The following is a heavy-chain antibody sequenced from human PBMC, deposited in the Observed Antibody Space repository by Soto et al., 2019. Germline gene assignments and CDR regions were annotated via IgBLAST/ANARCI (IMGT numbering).Heavy chain of an antibody. V-gene: IGHV1-2*02. CDR1: GYTFTAYY. D-gene: IGHD6-13*01. J-gene: IGHJ6*02. Sequence: QVQLVQSGAEVKKPGASVKVSCKASGYTFTAYYMHWVRQAPGQEFEWMGWIRPSAGNTDFAREFQGRFTMTWDTSSSTAYMELSSLRSDDTAVYYCARGSVASADKPSGMDVWGQGTTVTVSS. CDR3: ARGSVASADKPSGMDV. CDR2: IRPSAGNT.